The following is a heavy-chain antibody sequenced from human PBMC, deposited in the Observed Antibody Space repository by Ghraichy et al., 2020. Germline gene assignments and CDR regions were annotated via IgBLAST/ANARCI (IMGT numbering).Heavy chain of an antibody. D-gene: IGHD3-10*01. CDR3: ASDRGYGLGSYYNDFDY. Sequence: GGSLRLSCAASGFTFSSYGMHWVRQAPGKGLEWVAVIWYDGSNKYYADSVKGRFTISRDNSKNTLYLQMNSLRAEDTAVYYCASDRGYGLGSYYNDFDYWGQGTLVTVSS. J-gene: IGHJ4*02. V-gene: IGHV3-33*01. CDR1: GFTFSSYG. CDR2: IWYDGSNK.